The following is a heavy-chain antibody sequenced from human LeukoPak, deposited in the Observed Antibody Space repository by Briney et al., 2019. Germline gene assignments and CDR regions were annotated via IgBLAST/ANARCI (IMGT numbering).Heavy chain of an antibody. CDR3: ARVEEAAAFNP. V-gene: IGHV3-23*01. J-gene: IGHJ5*02. Sequence: GGTLRLSCAASGFTFSSHGMSWVRQAPGKGLEWVSTISGSGDNTYYADSVKGRFTISRDNSENTLYLHMNSLRAEDTAVYYCARVEEAAAFNPWGQGTLVTVSS. CDR2: ISGSGDNT. CDR1: GFTFSSHG. D-gene: IGHD6-13*01.